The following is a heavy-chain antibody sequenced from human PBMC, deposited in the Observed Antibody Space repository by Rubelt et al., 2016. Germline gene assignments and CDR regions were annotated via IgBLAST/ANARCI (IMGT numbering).Heavy chain of an antibody. CDR2: INHSGST. Sequence: QVQLQQWGAGLLKPSETLSLTCAVYGGSFSGYYWSWIRQPPGKGLEWIGEINHSGSTNYNPPPKSRVTLAVDTSKNQCSLKLSLVTAAETAVYYCARVHGDSGGFVDYWGQGTLVTVSS. D-gene: IGHD4-17*01. CDR3: ARVHGDSGGFVDY. V-gene: IGHV4-34*01. J-gene: IGHJ4*02. CDR1: GGSFSGYY.